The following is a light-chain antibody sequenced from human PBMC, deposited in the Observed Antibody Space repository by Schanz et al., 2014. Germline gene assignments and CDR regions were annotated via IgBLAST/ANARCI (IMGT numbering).Light chain of an antibody. Sequence: QSALTQPASVSGSPGQSITISCAVTSSDVGGFDYVSWYQQHPGKAPKLMIYDVSDRPSGVSNRFSGSKSGNTTSLTISGLQAEDEADYYCGSYTSTSTWVFGGGTKLTVL. CDR3: GSYTSTSTWV. J-gene: IGLJ2*01. CDR1: SSDVGGFDY. V-gene: IGLV2-14*03. CDR2: DVS.